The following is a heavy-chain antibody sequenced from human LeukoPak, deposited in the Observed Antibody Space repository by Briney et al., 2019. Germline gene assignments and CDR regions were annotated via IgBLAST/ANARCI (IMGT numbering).Heavy chain of an antibody. J-gene: IGHJ4*02. CDR1: GFTFSNLG. V-gene: IGHV3-23*01. CDR3: ARQNGGAEYGDYGH. CDR2: ISPSGDIT. D-gene: IGHD4-17*01. Sequence: GGSLRLSCAASGFTFSNLGINWVRQAPGKGLEWVSGISPSGDITYYTDSVQGRFTISRDNSKNMMYVQMTSLRAEDTALYYCARQNGGAEYGDYGHWGQGVLVTVSS.